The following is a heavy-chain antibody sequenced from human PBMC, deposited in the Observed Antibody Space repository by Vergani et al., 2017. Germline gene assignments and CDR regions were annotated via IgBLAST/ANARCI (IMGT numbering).Heavy chain of an antibody. CDR1: GGSISSYY. V-gene: IGHV4-59*01. Sequence: QVQLQESGPGLVKPSETLSLTCTVSGGSISSYYWSWIRQPPGKGLEWIGYIYYSGSTNYNPSLKSRVTISVDTSKNQFSLKLSSVTAADTAVYYCARDRLPAARLNGFDPWGQGTLVTVSS. CDR2: IYYSGST. CDR3: ARDRLPAARLNGFDP. D-gene: IGHD2-2*01. J-gene: IGHJ5*02.